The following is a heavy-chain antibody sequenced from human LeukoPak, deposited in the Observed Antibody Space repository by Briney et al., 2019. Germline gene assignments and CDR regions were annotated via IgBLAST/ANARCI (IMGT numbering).Heavy chain of an antibody. D-gene: IGHD5-18*01. J-gene: IGHJ4*02. Sequence: GRSLRLSCAASGFTFSNYAMHWVRQAPGKGLEWLAIVSYDGTNKYSADSVKGRFTISRDNSKNMVFLQVNSLRAEDTAVYYRARDHGYTYSKDRFDYWGQGTLVTVSS. CDR3: ARDHGYTYSKDRFDY. CDR1: GFTFSNYA. CDR2: VSYDGTNK. V-gene: IGHV3-30*04.